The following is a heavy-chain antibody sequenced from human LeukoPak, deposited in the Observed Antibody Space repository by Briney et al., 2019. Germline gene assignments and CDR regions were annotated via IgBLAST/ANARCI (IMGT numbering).Heavy chain of an antibody. CDR2: ISGSSSYI. Sequence: KSGGSLRLSCAASGFTFSSHSMNWVRQAPGKGLEWVSSISGSSSYIYYADSVKGRFTISRDNAKNSLYLQMNSLRAEDTAVYYCAELGITMIGGVWGKGTTVTISS. D-gene: IGHD3-10*02. J-gene: IGHJ6*04. V-gene: IGHV3-21*01. CDR1: GFTFSSHS. CDR3: AELGITMIGGV.